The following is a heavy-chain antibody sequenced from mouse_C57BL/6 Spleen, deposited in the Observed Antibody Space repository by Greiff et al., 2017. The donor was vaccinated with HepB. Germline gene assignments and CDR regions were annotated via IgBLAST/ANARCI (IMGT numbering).Heavy chain of an antibody. CDR1: GFTFSSYA. D-gene: IGHD1-1*01. CDR2: ISDGGSYT. Sequence: EVKLVESGGGLVKPGGSLKLSCAASGFTFSSYAMSWVRQTPEKRLGWVATISDGGSYTYYPDNVKGRFTISRDNAKNNLYLQMSHLKSEDTAMYYCARDYYGSSYDYWGQGTTLTVSS. V-gene: IGHV5-4*01. CDR3: ARDYYGSSYDY. J-gene: IGHJ2*01.